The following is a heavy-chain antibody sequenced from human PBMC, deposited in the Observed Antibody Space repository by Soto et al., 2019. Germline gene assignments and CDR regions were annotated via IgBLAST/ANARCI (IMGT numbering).Heavy chain of an antibody. CDR3: ARDLQAGADYVNWFAA. V-gene: IGHV3-30-3*01. Sequence: QVQLVESGGGVVQPGGSLRLSCAASGFSISRSAMHWVRQAPGKGLEWVAVIAYDGSNKWYGDSAKGRFTTSRDNSKNTLYLQMNSLSGEDTAVYYCARDLQAGADYVNWFAAWGQGTLVTVSS. D-gene: IGHD3-16*01. CDR1: GFSISRSA. J-gene: IGHJ5*02. CDR2: IAYDGSNK.